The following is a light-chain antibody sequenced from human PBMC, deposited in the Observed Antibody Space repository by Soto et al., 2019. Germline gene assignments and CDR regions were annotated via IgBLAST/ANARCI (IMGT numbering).Light chain of an antibody. V-gene: IGKV1-9*01. CDR1: QGIRSY. Sequence: DIQFTQSPSFLSASVGDRVTITCRDSQGIRSYLAWYLQKPGKAPKLLIYAASTLQSGVPSRFSGSGSGTEFTLTISILQPEDFETYDCQQLNSYTLTFGGGTKVDI. CDR3: QQLNSYTLT. CDR2: AAS. J-gene: IGKJ4*01.